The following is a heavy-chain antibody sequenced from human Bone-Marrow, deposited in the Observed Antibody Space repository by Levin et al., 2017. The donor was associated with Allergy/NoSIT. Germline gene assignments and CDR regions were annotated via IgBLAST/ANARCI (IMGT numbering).Heavy chain of an antibody. J-gene: IGHJ6*03. CDR3: ARDIRISVYEESGNYYYNHYMDL. CDR2: IKEDGSDQ. D-gene: IGHD2/OR15-2a*01. Sequence: HSGGSLRLSCGTSRFLFSTYWMNWVRQAPGKGLEWVATIKEDGSDQYYADSVEGRFTVSRDNAKRSLYLQMTNVRAEDTAVYFCARDIRISVYEESGNYYYNHYMDLWGKGTTVIVSS. CDR1: RFLFSTYW. V-gene: IGHV3-7*03.